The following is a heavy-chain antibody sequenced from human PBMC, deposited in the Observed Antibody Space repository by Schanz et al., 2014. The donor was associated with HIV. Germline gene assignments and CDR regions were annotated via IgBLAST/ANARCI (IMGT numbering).Heavy chain of an antibody. J-gene: IGHJ4*02. Sequence: HLAESGGGVVQPGKSLRLSCAASGFTFSSYGMHWVRQAPGKGLEWVALISYDGAKQYYADSVKGRFTISRDTSKSTVYLQMNSLRIEDTGVFYCARDGHGSGSNDFWGQGTLLTVSS. CDR1: GFTFSSYG. CDR3: ARDGHGSGSNDF. CDR2: ISYDGAKQ. D-gene: IGHD3-10*01. V-gene: IGHV3-30-3*01.